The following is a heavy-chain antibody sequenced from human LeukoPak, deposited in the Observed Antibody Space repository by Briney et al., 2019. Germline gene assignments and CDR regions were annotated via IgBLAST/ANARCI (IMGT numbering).Heavy chain of an antibody. D-gene: IGHD3-10*01. CDR1: GYSFTSYW. J-gene: IGHJ4*02. CDR3: ARHPYGSGLLPQYFDY. Sequence: GESLKISCKGSGYSFTSYWIGWVRQMPGKGLEWMGIIYPGDSDTRYSPSFQGQVTISADKSISTAYPQWSSLKASDTAMYYCARHPYGSGLLPQYFDYWGQGTLVTVSS. CDR2: IYPGDSDT. V-gene: IGHV5-51*01.